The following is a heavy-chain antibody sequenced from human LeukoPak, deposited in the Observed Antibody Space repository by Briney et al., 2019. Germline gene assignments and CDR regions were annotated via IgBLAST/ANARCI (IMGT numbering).Heavy chain of an antibody. J-gene: IGHJ3*02. D-gene: IGHD6-13*01. CDR2: INHSGST. CDR3: ARLGYSSSWYFAFDI. Sequence: SGTLSLTCAVYGGSFSGYYWSWIRQPPGKGLEWIGEINHSGSTNYNPSLKSRVTISVDTSKNQFSLKLSSVTAADTAVYYCARLGYSSSWYFAFDIWGQGTMVTVSS. CDR1: GGSFSGYY. V-gene: IGHV4-34*01.